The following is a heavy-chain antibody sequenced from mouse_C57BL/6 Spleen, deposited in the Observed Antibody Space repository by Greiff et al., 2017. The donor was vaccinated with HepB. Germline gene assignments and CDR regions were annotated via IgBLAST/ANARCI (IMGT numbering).Heavy chain of an antibody. D-gene: IGHD2-4*01. CDR1: GFTFSDYG. J-gene: IGHJ2*01. V-gene: IGHV5-17*01. Sequence: EVKVVESGGGLVKPGGSLKLSCAASGFTFSDYGMHWVRQAPEKGLEWVAYISSGSSTIYYADTVKGRFTISRDNAKNTLFLQMTSLRSEDTAMYYCAIIYYDYLYYFDYWGQGTTLTVSS. CDR2: ISSGSSTI. CDR3: AIIYYDYLYYFDY.